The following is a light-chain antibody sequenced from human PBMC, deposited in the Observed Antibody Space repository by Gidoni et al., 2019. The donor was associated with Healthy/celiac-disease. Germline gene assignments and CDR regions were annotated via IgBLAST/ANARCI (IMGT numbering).Light chain of an antibody. CDR2: AAS. Sequence: DIQMTQSPSSLSASVGDRVTITCRASQSISSYLNWHQQKPGKAPKLLIYAASSLQSGVPSRFSGSGSGTDFTLTISGLRPEDFATYYCQQSYSTPRVTFGPGTKVDIK. V-gene: IGKV1-39*01. J-gene: IGKJ3*01. CDR1: QSISSY. CDR3: QQSYSTPRVT.